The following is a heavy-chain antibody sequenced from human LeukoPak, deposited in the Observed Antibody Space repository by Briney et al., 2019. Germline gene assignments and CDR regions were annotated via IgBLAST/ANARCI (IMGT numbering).Heavy chain of an antibody. Sequence: GGSLRLSCAASGFTFSSYGMHWVRQAPGKGLEWVTFIRHDVSSKNYADSVKGRFTVSRDNSKNTLYLQMNSLRAEDTAVYYCARSCGGGSCYPDYWGQGTPVTVSS. CDR3: ARSCGGGSCYPDY. J-gene: IGHJ4*02. V-gene: IGHV3-30*02. CDR2: IRHDVSSK. CDR1: GFTFSSYG. D-gene: IGHD2-15*01.